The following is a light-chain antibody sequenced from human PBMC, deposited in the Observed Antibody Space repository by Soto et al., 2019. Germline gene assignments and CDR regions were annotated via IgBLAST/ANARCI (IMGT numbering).Light chain of an antibody. CDR3: QQSYSTPPWT. CDR1: QSISSY. Sequence: DIQMTQSPSSLSASVGDRVTITCRARQSISSYLNWYQQKPGKAPKLLIYGASSLQSGVPSRFSGSGYGTDFTLTITSLQPEDFATYYCQQSYSTPPWTFGQGTRVEIK. CDR2: GAS. V-gene: IGKV1-39*01. J-gene: IGKJ1*01.